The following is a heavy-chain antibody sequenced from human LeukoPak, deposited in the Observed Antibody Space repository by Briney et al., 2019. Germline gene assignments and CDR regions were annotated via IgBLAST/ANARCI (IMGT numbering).Heavy chain of an antibody. Sequence: PGGSLRLSCVASGFTFSGHYMSWIRQAPGKGLEWIASISSGSTTHYADSVKGRFTVSRDNAKNSLFLQINSLTGEDTAVYYCARDREYFYASSGYPDYWGQGTLVTVSS. CDR2: ISSGSTT. CDR3: ARDREYFYASSGYPDY. CDR1: GFTFSGHY. V-gene: IGHV3-11*04. D-gene: IGHD3-22*01. J-gene: IGHJ4*02.